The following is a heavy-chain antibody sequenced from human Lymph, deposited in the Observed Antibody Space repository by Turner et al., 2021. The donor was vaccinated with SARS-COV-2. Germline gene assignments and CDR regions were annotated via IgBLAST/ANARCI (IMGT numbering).Heavy chain of an antibody. CDR3: ARNAYDFWSGYVSVSAFGI. D-gene: IGHD3-3*01. J-gene: IGHJ3*02. CDR2: IYYSGST. Sequence: QLQLQESGPGLVKPSETLSLPCPLSGGSISSSSDCWGWIRQPPGKGLECIGSIYYSGSTYYNPSIKSRVTISVDTAKNQFALKLSSVTAADTAVYYCARNAYDFWSGYVSVSAFGIWGQGKIVTVSS. V-gene: IGHV4-39*01. CDR1: GGSISSSSDC.